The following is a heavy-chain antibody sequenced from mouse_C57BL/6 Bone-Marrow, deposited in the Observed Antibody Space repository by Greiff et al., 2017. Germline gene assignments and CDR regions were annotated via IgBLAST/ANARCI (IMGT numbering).Heavy chain of an antibody. CDR1: GYAFTNHL. V-gene: IGHV1-54*01. J-gene: IGHJ3*01. CDR3: ATTGTEWFAY. CDR2: INPGSGGT. Sequence: LEESGAELVRPGTSVKVSCKASGYAFTNHLIEWVKQRPGQGLEWIGVINPGSGGTNYNEKFKGKATLTADKSSSTAYMQLSSLTSEDSAVYFCATTGTEWFAYWGQGTLVTVSA. D-gene: IGHD4-1*02.